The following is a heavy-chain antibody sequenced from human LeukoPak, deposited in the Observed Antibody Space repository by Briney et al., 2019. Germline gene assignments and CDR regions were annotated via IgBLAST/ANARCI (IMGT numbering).Heavy chain of an antibody. D-gene: IGHD1-26*01. CDR2: ISSSTSYI. J-gene: IGHJ3*02. V-gene: IGHV3-21*01. Sequence: GGSLRLSCAASGFTFSSYSMDWVRQAPGKGLEWVSSISSSTSYIYYADSVKGRFTISRDNAKNSLYLQMNSLRAEDTAVYYCARDRFPYSGNYRDAFDIWGQGTMVTVSS. CDR1: GFTFSSYS. CDR3: ARDRFPYSGNYRDAFDI.